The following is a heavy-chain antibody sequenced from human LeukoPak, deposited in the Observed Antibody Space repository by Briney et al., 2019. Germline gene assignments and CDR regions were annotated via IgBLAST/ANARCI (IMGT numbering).Heavy chain of an antibody. J-gene: IGHJ6*03. CDR1: GGSISSYY. CDR2: IYTSGST. V-gene: IGHV4-4*07. Sequence: SETLSLTCTVSGGSISSYYWSWIRQPAGKGLEWIGRIYTSGSTKYNPSLKSRVTMSVDTSKNQFSLKLSSVTTADTAVYYCARDISMVTTYYYYYYMDVWGKGTTVTISS. CDR3: ARDISMVTTYYYYYYMDV. D-gene: IGHD4-23*01.